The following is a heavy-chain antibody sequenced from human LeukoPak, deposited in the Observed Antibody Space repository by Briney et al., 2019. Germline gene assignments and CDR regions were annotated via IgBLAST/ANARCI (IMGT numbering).Heavy chain of an antibody. CDR3: AKINTDDYYGSGSYLVY. D-gene: IGHD3-10*01. CDR2: ISGSGGST. Sequence: PGGSLRLSCAASGFTFSSYAMSWVRQAPGKGLEWVSAISGSGGSTYYADSVKGRFTISRDNSKNTLYLQMNSLRAADTAVYYCAKINTDDYYGSGSYLVYWGQGTLVTVSS. CDR1: GFTFSSYA. J-gene: IGHJ4*02. V-gene: IGHV3-23*01.